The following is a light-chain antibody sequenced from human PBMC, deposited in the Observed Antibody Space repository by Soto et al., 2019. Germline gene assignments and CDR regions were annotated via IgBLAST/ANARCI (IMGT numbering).Light chain of an antibody. Sequence: EIVLTQSPGTLSLSPGERATLSCRASQSVNSIYLAWYQKKVGQAPRLLIYGASSRATGIPDRFSGSGSGTDFTLTISRLEPEDFAVYYCQQYGGSPPLTFCQGTRLEIK. J-gene: IGKJ5*01. V-gene: IGKV3-20*01. CDR3: QQYGGSPPLT. CDR1: QSVNSIY. CDR2: GAS.